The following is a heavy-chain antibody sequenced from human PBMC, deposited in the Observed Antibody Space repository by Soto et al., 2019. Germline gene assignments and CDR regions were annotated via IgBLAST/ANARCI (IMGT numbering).Heavy chain of an antibody. V-gene: IGHV3-15*01. D-gene: IGHD3-22*01. CDR3: TTDPVTMIVVVPSSG. CDR2: IKSKTDGGTT. J-gene: IGHJ4*02. Sequence: GGSLRLSCAASGFTFRNAWMSWVRQAPGKGLEWVGRIKSKTDGGTTDYAAPVKGRFTISRDDSKNTLYLQMNSLKTEDTAVYYCTTDPVTMIVVVPSSGWGQGTLVTVS. CDR1: GFTFRNAW.